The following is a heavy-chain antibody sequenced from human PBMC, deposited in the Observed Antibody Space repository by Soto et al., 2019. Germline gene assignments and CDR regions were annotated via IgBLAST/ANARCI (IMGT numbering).Heavy chain of an antibody. CDR1: GDSISRGYY. CDR3: ARDVRRLEGDAFDI. V-gene: IGHV4-38-2*02. CDR2: IYHSGST. J-gene: IGHJ3*02. Sequence: ASATPSLTWDHSGDSISRGYYLAWIRPRPGKGLEWIGSIYHSGSTNYNPSLKSRVTMSVDTSKNQFSLKLSSVTAADTAVYYCARDVRRLEGDAFDIWGQGTMVTVS.